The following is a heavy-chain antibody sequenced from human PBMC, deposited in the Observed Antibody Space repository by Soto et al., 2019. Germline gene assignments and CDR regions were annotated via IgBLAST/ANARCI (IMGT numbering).Heavy chain of an antibody. Sequence: GXSXKVSLEASGGTXNSYASGLVRQAPGQGLEWMGGIIPIFGTANYAQKFQGRVTITADESTSTAYMELSSMRSEDTAVYYCARAIATNIVVVFDPWGQGTLGTVSS. CDR3: ARAIATNIVVVFDP. D-gene: IGHD2-15*01. CDR2: IIPIFGTA. J-gene: IGHJ5*02. CDR1: GGTXNSYA. V-gene: IGHV1-69*13.